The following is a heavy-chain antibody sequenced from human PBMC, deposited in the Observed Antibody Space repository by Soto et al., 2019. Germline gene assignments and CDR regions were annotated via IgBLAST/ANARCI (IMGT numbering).Heavy chain of an antibody. CDR1: GDSISSGDYY. D-gene: IGHD3-10*01. Sequence: QEQLQESGPGLVKPSQTLSLTCTVSGDSISSGDYYWSWIRQHPGKGLEWIGYIHYSGSTAHNPSREIRVTFSLDTSKNPFSLRLTSVTAADTAIYYCARTPMVRGVIGWFDPWGQGALVTVSS. J-gene: IGHJ5*02. V-gene: IGHV4-31*03. CDR3: ARTPMVRGVIGWFDP. CDR2: IHYSGST.